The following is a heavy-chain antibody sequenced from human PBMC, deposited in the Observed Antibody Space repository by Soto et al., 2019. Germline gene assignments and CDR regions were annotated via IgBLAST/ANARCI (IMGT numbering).Heavy chain of an antibody. CDR1: GFSFTDYS. V-gene: IGHV3-21*01. J-gene: IGHJ5*02. CDR3: DRGPEELPKGGYDILRGYYPSFDN. D-gene: IGHD3-9*01. CDR2: ISSSSTYI. Sequence: GGSLRLSCAASGFSFTDYSMNWVRQAPGKGLEWVSSISSSSTYIFYADSVKGRFTMSRDNAKNSVYLQMNSLRADDTAVYSCDRGPEELPKGGYDILRGYYPSFDNWGQGTLVTVSS.